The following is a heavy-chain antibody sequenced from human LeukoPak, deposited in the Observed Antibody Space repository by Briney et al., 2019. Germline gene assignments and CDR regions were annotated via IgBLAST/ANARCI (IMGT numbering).Heavy chain of an antibody. CDR3: ARDWDY. V-gene: IGHV4-38-2*02. CDR1: GYSISSGYY. CDR2: IYHSGST. J-gene: IGHJ4*02. Sequence: SETLSLTCTVSGYSISSGYYWGWIRQPPGKGLEWIGSIYHSGSTYYNPSLKSRVTISVDTSKNQFSLKLSSVTAADTAVYYCARDWDYWGQGTLVTVSS.